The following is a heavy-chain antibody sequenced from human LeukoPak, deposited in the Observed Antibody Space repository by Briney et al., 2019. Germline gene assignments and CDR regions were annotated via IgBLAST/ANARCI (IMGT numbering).Heavy chain of an antibody. J-gene: IGHJ3*01. V-gene: IGHV3-21*01. Sequence: GGSVRLSCAASGFNFSTYSMSWVRQAPGKGLEWVSSIDFTSTYIDYADSVKGRFAISRDNAKKSLYLQMNSLRVDDTAVYYCAKDESRVRGVIRDAFDFWGQGTLVTVSS. CDR2: IDFTSTYI. CDR3: AKDESRVRGVIRDAFDF. D-gene: IGHD3-10*01. CDR1: GFNFSTYS.